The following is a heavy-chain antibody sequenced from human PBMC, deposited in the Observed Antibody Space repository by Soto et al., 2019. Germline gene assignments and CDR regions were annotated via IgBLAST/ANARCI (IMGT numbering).Heavy chain of an antibody. CDR2: ISGGGSTI. Sequence: EGSLRLSFVASGFSFSDHYMTWIRQAPGKGLEWVSYISGGGSTIYYAYSVKVRFTVSRDNANNSLYLQMDSRRAEDTAIYYCAADVHYXASDYWGEGTLVTXSS. J-gene: IGHJ4*02. CDR3: AADVHYXASDY. V-gene: IGHV3-11*01. D-gene: IGHD3-10*01. CDR1: GFSFSDHY.